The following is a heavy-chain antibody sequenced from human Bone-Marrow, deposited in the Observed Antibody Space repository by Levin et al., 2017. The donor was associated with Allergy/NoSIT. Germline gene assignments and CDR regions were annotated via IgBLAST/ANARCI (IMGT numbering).Heavy chain of an antibody. Sequence: SETLSLTCDVYGDSITTNTRWAWVRQAPGKGLEWIGEIYEGGTAEYNPSLKSRLTISLDTSINQLSLTLTSVTAADTAVYFCARSVVATHSWRYWGRGLLVIVSS. CDR1: GDSITTNTR. CDR2: IYEGGTA. J-gene: IGHJ4*02. CDR3: ARSVVATHSWRY. V-gene: IGHV4/OR15-8*03. D-gene: IGHD4-23*01.